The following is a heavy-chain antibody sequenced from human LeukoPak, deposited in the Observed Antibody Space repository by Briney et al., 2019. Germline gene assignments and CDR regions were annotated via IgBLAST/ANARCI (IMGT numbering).Heavy chain of an antibody. Sequence: KPSETLSLTCTVSGGSFSSYYWSWIRQPPGKGLEWIGYIYYSGSTDYNPSLKSRVTMSLDTSKNQFSLNLSSVTAADTAVYYCGRAVITFGGAVAKGFDCWGQGTLVTVSS. CDR3: GRAVITFGGAVAKGFDC. CDR2: IYYSGST. D-gene: IGHD3-16*01. V-gene: IGHV4-59*01. J-gene: IGHJ4*02. CDR1: GGSFSSYY.